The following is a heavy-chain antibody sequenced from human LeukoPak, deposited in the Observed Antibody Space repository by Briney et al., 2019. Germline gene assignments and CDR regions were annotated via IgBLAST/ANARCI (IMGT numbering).Heavy chain of an antibody. CDR3: VRAGEYGSGGYFVS. J-gene: IGHJ4*02. CDR2: VNGDGSRT. V-gene: IGHV3-74*01. Sequence: GGSLRLSCVASGFTLRSYWIDSVRQAPGRGLVWVSPVNGDGSRTNDAESMKGRFTVSRDNNRNPVDLQMNSLRAEDTAVSYCVRAGEYGSGGYFVSWGQGTGVTVSS. CDR1: GFTLRSYW. D-gene: IGHD6-19*01.